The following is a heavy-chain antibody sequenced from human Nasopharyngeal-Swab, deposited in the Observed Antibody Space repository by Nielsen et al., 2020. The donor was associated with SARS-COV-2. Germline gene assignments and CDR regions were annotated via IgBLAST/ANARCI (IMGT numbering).Heavy chain of an antibody. Sequence: SVKVSCKCSGYNFNRNDINWVRQAPGQGLEWMGWMNPKSGEVGYEQKFQGRVTMTRNTATATAYMELSGLRHEDTAVYYCARGAFGLDHSWFDPWGQGTLVTVSS. CDR1: GYNFNRND. D-gene: IGHD3/OR15-3a*01. CDR3: ARGAFGLDHSWFDP. CDR2: MNPKSGEV. V-gene: IGHV1-8*01. J-gene: IGHJ5*02.